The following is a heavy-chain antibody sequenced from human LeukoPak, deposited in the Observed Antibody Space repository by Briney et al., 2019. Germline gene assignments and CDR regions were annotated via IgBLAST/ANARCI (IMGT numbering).Heavy chain of an antibody. J-gene: IGHJ4*02. CDR1: GFTFSGYG. Sequence: PGGSLRLSCATSGFTFSGYGMHWVRQAPGKRLGWVTVIWSDGSNKYYADSVKGRFTISRDNSKNTLYLQMNSLRAEDTAVYYCVRGYYAGRGHHFEYWGQGTLVTVSS. V-gene: IGHV3-33*01. CDR3: VRGYYAGRGHHFEY. D-gene: IGHD3-22*01. CDR2: IWSDGSNK.